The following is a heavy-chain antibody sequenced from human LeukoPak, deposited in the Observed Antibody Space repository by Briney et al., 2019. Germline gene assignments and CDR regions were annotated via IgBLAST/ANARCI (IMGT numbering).Heavy chain of an antibody. V-gene: IGHV3-66*01. CDR1: GFTVSTNY. Sequence: GGSLRLSCAASGFTVSTNYMSWVRQAPGKGLEWVTVIYSGDTTFYADSVSGKFTISRDNSKNTLYLQMNSLRAEDTAVYYCASILRSSSWYYFDYWGQGTLVTVSS. D-gene: IGHD2-15*01. J-gene: IGHJ4*02. CDR3: ASILRSSSWYYFDY. CDR2: IYSGDTT.